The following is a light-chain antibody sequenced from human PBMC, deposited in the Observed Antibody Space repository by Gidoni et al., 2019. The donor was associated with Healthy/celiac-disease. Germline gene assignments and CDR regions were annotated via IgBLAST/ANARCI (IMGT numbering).Light chain of an antibody. CDR1: QGISSA. CDR3: NSLIVTHSFT. CDR2: DAS. J-gene: IGKJ3*01. Sequence: AIQLTQSPSSLSASVGDRVTITCRASQGISSALAWYQQKPGKAPKLLIYDASSLESGVPSRFSGSGSGTDFTLTISSLQPEDFATYYCNSLIVTHSFTFGPGTKVDIK. V-gene: IGKV1-13*02.